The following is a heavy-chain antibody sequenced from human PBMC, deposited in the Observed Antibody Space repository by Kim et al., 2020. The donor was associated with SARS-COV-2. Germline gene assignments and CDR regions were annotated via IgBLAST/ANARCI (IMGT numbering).Heavy chain of an antibody. Sequence: PLTISRDNSKNTLYLQMNSLRAEDTAVYYCAKDLEYYDILTGYYLYYFDYWGQGTLVTVSS. D-gene: IGHD3-9*01. CDR3: AKDLEYYDILTGYYLYYFDY. V-gene: IGHV3-23*01. J-gene: IGHJ4*02.